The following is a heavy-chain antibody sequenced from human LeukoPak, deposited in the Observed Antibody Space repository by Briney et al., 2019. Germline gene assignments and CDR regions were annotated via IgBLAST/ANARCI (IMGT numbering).Heavy chain of an antibody. Sequence: SQTLSLTCALSGDSVSSNSASWHWIKQSPSRGLEWLGRTYYRSKWYNDYAVSVRSRLTINSDTSKNQFSLQLNSVTPEDTAVYYCTRAAGAFDFWGQGTLVSVSS. CDR3: TRAAGAFDF. D-gene: IGHD6-13*01. V-gene: IGHV6-1*01. CDR1: GDSVSSNSAS. CDR2: TYYRSKWYN. J-gene: IGHJ4*02.